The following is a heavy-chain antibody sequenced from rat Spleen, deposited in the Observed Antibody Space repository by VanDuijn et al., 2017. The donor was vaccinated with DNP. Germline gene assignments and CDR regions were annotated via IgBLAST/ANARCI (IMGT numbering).Heavy chain of an antibody. D-gene: IGHD1-4*01. CDR1: GYSITSCCR. CDR3: ARWPGYNPPYAMDA. CDR2: INSAGST. V-gene: IGHV3-3*01. J-gene: IGHJ4*01. Sequence: EVQLQESGPGLVEPSQSLSLTCSVTGYSITSCCRWTWIRKFPGHKLAWMGYINSAGSTNYNPSLKCRISITSDTSKNQFFLQVNSVTTEDTATYYCARWPGYNPPYAMDAWGRGTSVTVSS.